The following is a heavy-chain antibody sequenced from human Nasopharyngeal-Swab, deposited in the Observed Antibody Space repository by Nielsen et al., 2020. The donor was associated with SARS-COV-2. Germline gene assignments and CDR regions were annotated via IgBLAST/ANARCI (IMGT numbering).Heavy chain of an antibody. J-gene: IGHJ3*02. D-gene: IGHD6-19*01. Sequence: VRQMPGKGLEWVANIKQDGSEKYYVDSVKGRFTISRDSAKDSLYLQMNSLRAEDTAVYYCARLQWLDTGIDAFDIWGQGTMVTVSS. V-gene: IGHV3-7*02. CDR3: ARLQWLDTGIDAFDI. CDR2: IKQDGSEK.